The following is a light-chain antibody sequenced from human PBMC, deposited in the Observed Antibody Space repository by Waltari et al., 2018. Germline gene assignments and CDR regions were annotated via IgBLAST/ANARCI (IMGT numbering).Light chain of an antibody. CDR2: DNN. J-gene: IGLJ2*01. CDR3: QSYDFRLSAVV. CDR1: SSNIGANYD. Sequence: QSVLTQPPSVSGAPGQRVTISCTGSSSNIGANYDVHWYQQFPGTAPKLLIYDNNIRPSGVPARFAGSMSGTSASLAITGLQAEDEVDYFWQSYDFRLSAVVVGGGTKLTVL. V-gene: IGLV1-40*01.